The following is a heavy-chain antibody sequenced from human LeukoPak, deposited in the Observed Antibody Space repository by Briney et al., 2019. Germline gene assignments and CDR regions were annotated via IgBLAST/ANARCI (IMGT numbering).Heavy chain of an antibody. D-gene: IGHD3-3*01. CDR2: ISGSGGST. J-gene: IGHJ4*02. CDR1: GFTFSSYA. V-gene: IGHV3-23*01. Sequence: PGGSLRLSCAASGFTFSSYAMSWVSQAPGKGLEWVSAISGSGGSTYYADSVKGRFTISRDNSKNTLYLQMNSLRAEDTAVYYCAKDSGAYYDFWSGYYDYWGQGTLVTVSS. CDR3: AKDSGAYYDFWSGYYDY.